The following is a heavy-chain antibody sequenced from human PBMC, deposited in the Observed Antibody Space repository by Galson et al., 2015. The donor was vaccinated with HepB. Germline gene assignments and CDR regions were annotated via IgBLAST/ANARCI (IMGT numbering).Heavy chain of an antibody. CDR2: ISGYSGYT. CDR1: GYTFSRFD. Sequence: SVKVSCKASGYTFSRFDIIWVRQAPGEGLEWVGWISGYSGYTNYAQRLQGRVTLTTDTSTTTAYMDLRTPRSDDTAVYYCARGRSSGWSFDCWGQGTLVTVSS. CDR3: ARGRSSGWSFDC. V-gene: IGHV1-18*01. J-gene: IGHJ4*02. D-gene: IGHD6-19*01.